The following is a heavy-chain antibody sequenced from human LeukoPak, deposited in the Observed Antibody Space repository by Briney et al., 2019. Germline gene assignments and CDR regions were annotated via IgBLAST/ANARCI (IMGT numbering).Heavy chain of an antibody. Sequence: PGGSLRLSCAASGFTVSSNYMSWVRQAPGKGLEWVSVIYSGGSTYYADSVKGRFTISRDNSKNTLYLQMNSLRAEDTAVYYCAGGDGYNYWVVSYWGQGTLVTVSS. CDR3: AGGDGYNYWVVSY. CDR2: IYSGGST. CDR1: GFTVSSNY. D-gene: IGHD5-24*01. J-gene: IGHJ4*02. V-gene: IGHV3-53*01.